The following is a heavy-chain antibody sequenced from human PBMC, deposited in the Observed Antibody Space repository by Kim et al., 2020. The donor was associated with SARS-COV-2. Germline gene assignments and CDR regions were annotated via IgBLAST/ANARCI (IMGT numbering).Heavy chain of an antibody. Sequence: GGSLRLSCATSGFTFSNFCMPWVRQAPGKGLEWVAVLSFDGSESYYEASGRGRFTTSRDTSKNTLHLQIDSLRAETTAEYYSASGVEHQVVLGWFDPWG. D-gene: IGHD2-15*01. V-gene: IGHV3-30*12. J-gene: IGHJ5*02. CDR2: LSFDGSES. CDR1: GFTFSNFC. CDR3: ASGVEHQVVLGWFDP.